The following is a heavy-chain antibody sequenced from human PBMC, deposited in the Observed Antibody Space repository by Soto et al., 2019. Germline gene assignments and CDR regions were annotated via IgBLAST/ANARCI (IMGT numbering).Heavy chain of an antibody. CDR2: INAGNGNT. CDR1: GYTFTSYA. J-gene: IGHJ3*02. Sequence: ASVKVSCKASGYTFTSYAMHWVRQAPGQRLEWMGWINAGNGNTKYSQKFQGRVTITRDTSASTAYMELRSLTSDDTAVYFCARGVWQSSSWGALDIWGQGTMVTVSS. D-gene: IGHD6-13*01. CDR3: ARGVWQSSSWGALDI. V-gene: IGHV1-3*01.